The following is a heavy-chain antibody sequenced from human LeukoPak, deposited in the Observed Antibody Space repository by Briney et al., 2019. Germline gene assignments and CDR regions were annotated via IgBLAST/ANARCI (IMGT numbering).Heavy chain of an antibody. J-gene: IGHJ4*02. Sequence: SCKASGYIFSDYMHWVRQAPGKGLEWVAVISYDGSNKYYADSVKGRFTISRDNSKNTLYLQMNSLRAEDTAVYYCASCRDGYNWDYWGQGTLVTVSS. CDR2: ISYDGSNK. D-gene: IGHD5-24*01. V-gene: IGHV3-30-3*01. CDR1: GYIFSDY. CDR3: ASCRDGYNWDY.